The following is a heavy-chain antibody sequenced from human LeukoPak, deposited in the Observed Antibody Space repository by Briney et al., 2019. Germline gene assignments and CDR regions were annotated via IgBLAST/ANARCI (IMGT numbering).Heavy chain of an antibody. D-gene: IGHD3-22*01. CDR1: GFTFSSYA. J-gene: IGHJ4*02. CDR2: ISYDGSNK. V-gene: IGHV3-30-3*01. Sequence: GGSLRLSCAAPGFTFSSYAMHWVRQAPGKGLEWVAVISYDGSNKYYADSVKGRFTISRDNSKNTLYLQMNSLRAEDTAVYYCARDKIGTMIVVVMYYFDYWGQGTLVTVSS. CDR3: ARDKIGTMIVVVMYYFDY.